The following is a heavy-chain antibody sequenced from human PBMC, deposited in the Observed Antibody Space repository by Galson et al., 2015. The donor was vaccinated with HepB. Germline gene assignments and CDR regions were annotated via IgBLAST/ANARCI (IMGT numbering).Heavy chain of an antibody. V-gene: IGHV3-33*08. D-gene: IGHD6-19*01. Sequence: SLRLSCAASGFTFSSYGMHWVRQAPGKGLEWVAVIWYDGSNKYYADSVKGRFTISRDNSKNTLYLQMNSLRAEDTAVYYCARDGRQWLVPLDYWGQGTLVTVSS. CDR2: IWYDGSNK. CDR3: ARDGRQWLVPLDY. CDR1: GFTFSSYG. J-gene: IGHJ4*02.